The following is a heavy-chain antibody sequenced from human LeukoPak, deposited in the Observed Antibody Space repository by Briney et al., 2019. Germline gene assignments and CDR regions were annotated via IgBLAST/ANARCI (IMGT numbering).Heavy chain of an antibody. CDR1: GYTFTGYY. CDR2: INPNSGGT. CDR3: ARDPRAVAGAKDGRDYYYYYYMDV. J-gene: IGHJ6*03. D-gene: IGHD4/OR15-4a*01. V-gene: IGHV1-2*02. Sequence: ASVKVSCKASGYTFTGYYMHWVRQAPGQGLEWMGWINPNSGGTNYAQKFQGRVTMTRDTSISTAYMELSRLRSDDTAAYYCARDPRAVAGAKDGRDYYYYYYMDVWGKGTTVTVSS.